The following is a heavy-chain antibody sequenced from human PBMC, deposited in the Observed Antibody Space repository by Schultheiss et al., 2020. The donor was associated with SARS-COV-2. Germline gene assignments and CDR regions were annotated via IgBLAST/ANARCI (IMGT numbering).Heavy chain of an antibody. Sequence: GESLKISCAASGFTFDDYGMSWVRQAPGKGLEWVSGINWNGGSTGYADSVKGRFTISRDNAKNSLYLQMNSLRAEDTAVYYCANLPLQGIFGVVIAAFDIWGQGTMVTVSS. CDR1: GFTFDDYG. CDR2: INWNGGST. V-gene: IGHV3-20*04. D-gene: IGHD3-3*01. CDR3: ANLPLQGIFGVVIAAFDI. J-gene: IGHJ3*02.